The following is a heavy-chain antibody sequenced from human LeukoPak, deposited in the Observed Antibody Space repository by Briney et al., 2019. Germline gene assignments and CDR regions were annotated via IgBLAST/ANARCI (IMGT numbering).Heavy chain of an antibody. CDR3: ARTCSGGSCYSDY. CDR2: ISWDGGST. V-gene: IGHV3-43D*03. D-gene: IGHD2-15*01. CDR1: GFTFDDYA. J-gene: IGHJ4*02. Sequence: PGGSLRLSCAASGFTFDDYAMHWVRQAPGKGLEWVSLISWDGGSTYYADSVKGRFTISRDNSKNSLYLQMNSLRAEDTAVYYCARTCSGGSCYSDYWGQGTLVTVSS.